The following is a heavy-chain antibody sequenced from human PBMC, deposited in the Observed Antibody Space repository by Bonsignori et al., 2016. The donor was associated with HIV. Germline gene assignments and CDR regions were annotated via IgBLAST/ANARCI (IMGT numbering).Heavy chain of an antibody. V-gene: IGHV1-18*01. CDR2: ISAYNGNT. D-gene: IGHD6-13*01. Sequence: WVRQAPGQGLEWMGWISAYNGNTNYAQKLQGRVTMTTDTSTSTAYMELRSLRSDDTAVYYCAREGSSWYGLGYYYYMDVWGKGTTVTVSS. J-gene: IGHJ6*03. CDR3: AREGSSWYGLGYYYYMDV.